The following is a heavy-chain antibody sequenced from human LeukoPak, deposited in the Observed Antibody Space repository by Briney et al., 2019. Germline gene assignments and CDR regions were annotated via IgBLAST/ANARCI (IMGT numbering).Heavy chain of an antibody. CDR2: ISYDGSNK. CDR1: GFTFSSYG. J-gene: IGHJ4*02. V-gene: IGHV3-30*18. Sequence: GGSLRLSCAASGFTFSSYGMHWVRQAPGKGLEWVAVISYDGSNKYYADSVKGRFTISRDNSKNTLYLQMNSLRAEDTAVYYCAKDMGRYCSGGSCYRFDYWGQGTLVTVSS. CDR3: AKDMGRYCSGGSCYRFDY. D-gene: IGHD2-15*01.